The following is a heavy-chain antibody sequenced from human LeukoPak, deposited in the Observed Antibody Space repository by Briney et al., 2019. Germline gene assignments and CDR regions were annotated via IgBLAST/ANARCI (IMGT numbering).Heavy chain of an antibody. D-gene: IGHD3-16*01. V-gene: IGHV3-7*01. CDR3: ARRFGGATLYYYYYMDV. CDR2: IKQDISEK. CDR1: GFTFSNYW. Sequence: PGGSLRLSCAASGFTFSNYWMSWVRQAPGEGRDWVANIKQDISEKYYVNSGKGRFTISRDNARNSLYLQMNSLRAEDTAVYYCARRFGGATLYYYYYMDVWGKGTTVTVSS. J-gene: IGHJ6*03.